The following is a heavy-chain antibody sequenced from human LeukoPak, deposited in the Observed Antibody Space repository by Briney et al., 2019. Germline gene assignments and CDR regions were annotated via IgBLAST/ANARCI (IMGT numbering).Heavy chain of an antibody. J-gene: IGHJ6*04. CDR1: GFIFNNYW. CDR3: AELGITMIGGV. D-gene: IGHD3-10*02. Sequence: GGSLRLSCVASGFIFNNYWMSWVRQVPGKGLEWVANMKQDGREKYLVDSVKGRFTISRDNAKNSVYLQMNSLTDEDTGVYYCAELGITMIGGVWGKGTTVTISS. V-gene: IGHV3-7*01. CDR2: MKQDGREK.